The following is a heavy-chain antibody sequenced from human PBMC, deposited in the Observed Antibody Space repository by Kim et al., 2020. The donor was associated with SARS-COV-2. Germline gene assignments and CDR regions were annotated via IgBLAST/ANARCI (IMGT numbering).Heavy chain of an antibody. Sequence: ASVKVSCKASGYTFTTYAMNWVRQAPGQGLEWMGWINTNTGNPMYAQGFTGRFVFFLDTSVSTAYLQITSLKAEDTAVYYCARGGGGRENWFDPWGQGTLVTVSS. CDR1: GYTFTTYA. V-gene: IGHV7-4-1*02. D-gene: IGHD2-15*01. CDR3: ARGGGGRENWFDP. CDR2: INTNTGNP. J-gene: IGHJ5*02.